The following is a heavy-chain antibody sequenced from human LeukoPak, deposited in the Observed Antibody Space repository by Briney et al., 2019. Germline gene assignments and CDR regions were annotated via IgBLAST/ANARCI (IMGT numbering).Heavy chain of an antibody. CDR2: ISAYNGNT. Sequence: GASVKVSCKASGYTFTSYGISWVRQAPGQGLEWMGWISAYNGNTNYAQKLQGRVTMTTDTSTSTAYMELRSLRSDDTAVYYCVRGDYYYDSRINAFDIWGQGTMVTVSS. J-gene: IGHJ3*02. V-gene: IGHV1-18*01. D-gene: IGHD3-22*01. CDR1: GYTFTSYG. CDR3: VRGDYYYDSRINAFDI.